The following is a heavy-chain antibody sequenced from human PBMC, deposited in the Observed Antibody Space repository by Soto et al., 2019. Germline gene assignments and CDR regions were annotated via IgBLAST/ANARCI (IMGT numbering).Heavy chain of an antibody. V-gene: IGHV4-4*02. Sequence: PSETLSLTCAVSGGSISRSYWWNWVRQTPRGGLEWIGKIYHGGTTNYNPSLKNRVTISVDKSKNQFSLKLTSVTAADTAMYYCARPTDILTGYYGYWGQGTLVTVSS. J-gene: IGHJ4*02. CDR3: ARPTDILTGYYGY. D-gene: IGHD3-9*01. CDR2: IYHGGTT. CDR1: GGSISRSYW.